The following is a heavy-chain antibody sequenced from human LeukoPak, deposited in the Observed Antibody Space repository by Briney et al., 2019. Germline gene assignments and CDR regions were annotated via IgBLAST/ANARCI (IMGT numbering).Heavy chain of an antibody. D-gene: IGHD5/OR15-5a*01. CDR2: ISYDGSNK. CDR1: GFTFSSYA. J-gene: IGHJ4*02. Sequence: PGGSLRLSCAASGFTFSSYAMHWVRQAPGKGLEWVAVISYDGSNKYYADSVKGRFTNSRDNSKNTLYLQMNSLRAEDTAVYYCARVRTPLYDKESFDYWGQGTLVTVSS. CDR3: ARVRTPLYDKESFDY. V-gene: IGHV3-30-3*01.